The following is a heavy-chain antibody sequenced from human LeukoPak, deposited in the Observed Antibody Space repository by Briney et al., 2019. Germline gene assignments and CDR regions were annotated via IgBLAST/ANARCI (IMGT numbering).Heavy chain of an antibody. CDR2: IYYSGST. V-gene: IGHV4-39*01. CDR1: GGSISSSSYY. D-gene: IGHD6-13*01. Sequence: SETLSLTCTVSGGSISSSSYYWGWIRQPPGKGLEWIGSIYYSGSTYYNPSLKSRVTISVDTSKNQFSLKLSSVTAADTAVYHCARRSGIAAAGPIDYWGQGTLVTVSS. J-gene: IGHJ4*02. CDR3: ARRSGIAAAGPIDY.